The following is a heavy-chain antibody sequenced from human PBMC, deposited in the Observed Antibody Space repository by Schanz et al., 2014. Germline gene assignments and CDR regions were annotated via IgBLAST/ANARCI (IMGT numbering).Heavy chain of an antibody. D-gene: IGHD3-22*01. Sequence: EVQVVKSGGGLVQPGGSLRLSCEASGFTLTSYALTWVRQAPGKGLEWVAGISGSGGSTDYADSVKGRFIIPRDNSKNTLYLQMNSLRAEDTAVYYCAKIRYDSSGYYLPYYGMDVWGQGTTVIVSS. CDR3: AKIRYDSSGYYLPYYGMDV. V-gene: IGHV3-23*04. CDR1: GFTLTSYA. J-gene: IGHJ6*02. CDR2: ISGSGGST.